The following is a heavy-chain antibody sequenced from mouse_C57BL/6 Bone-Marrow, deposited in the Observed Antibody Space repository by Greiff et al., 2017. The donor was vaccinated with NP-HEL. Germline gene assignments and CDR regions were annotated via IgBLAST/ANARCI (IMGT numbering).Heavy chain of an antibody. D-gene: IGHD1-1*01. Sequence: VHLVESGPGLVAPSQSLSITCTVSGFSLTSYAISWVRQPPGKGLEWLGVIWTGGGTNYNSALKSRLSISKDNSKSQVFSKMNSLQTDDTARYYCARNLIYYYGSFYAMDYWGQGTSVTVSS. CDR1: GFSLTSYA. CDR2: IWTGGGT. J-gene: IGHJ4*01. V-gene: IGHV2-9-1*01. CDR3: ARNLIYYYGSFYAMDY.